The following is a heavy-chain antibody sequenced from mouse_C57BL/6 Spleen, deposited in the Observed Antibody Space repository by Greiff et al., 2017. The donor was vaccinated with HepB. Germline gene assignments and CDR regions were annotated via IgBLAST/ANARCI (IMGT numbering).Heavy chain of an antibody. CDR1: GYTFTSYW. Sequence: QVQLQQPGAELVKPGASVKVSCKASGYTFTSYWMHWVKQRPGQGLEWIGRIHPSDSDTNYNQKFKGKATLTVDKSSSTAYVQLSSLTSEDSAFYDCAIATAQATWVDYWGQGTTLTVSS. J-gene: IGHJ2*01. V-gene: IGHV1-74*01. D-gene: IGHD3-2*02. CDR3: AIATAQATWVDY. CDR2: IHPSDSDT.